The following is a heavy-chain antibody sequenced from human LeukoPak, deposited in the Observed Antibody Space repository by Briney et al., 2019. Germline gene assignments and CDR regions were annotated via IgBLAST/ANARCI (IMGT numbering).Heavy chain of an antibody. CDR2: IYSGGST. D-gene: IGHD3-3*01. V-gene: IGHV3-53*04. J-gene: IGHJ6*02. CDR3: ARVNTRFLEWLTGSYYYYGMDV. Sequence: GGSLRLSCAASGFTVSSNYMSWVRQAPGKGLEWVSVIYSGGSTYYADSVKGRFTISRHNSKNTLYLQMNSLRAEDTAVYYCARVNTRFLEWLTGSYYYYGMDVWGQGTTVTVSS. CDR1: GFTVSSNY.